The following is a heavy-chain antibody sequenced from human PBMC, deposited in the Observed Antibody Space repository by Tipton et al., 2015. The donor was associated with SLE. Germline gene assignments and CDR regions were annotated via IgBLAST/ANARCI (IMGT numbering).Heavy chain of an antibody. V-gene: IGHV4-61*09. CDR3: ARGEGVVVVGVYFYHGLDV. CDR1: GASINSGGYY. CDR2: IYTNRDV. J-gene: IGHJ6*02. Sequence: LRLSCTVSGASINSGGYYWNWIRQPAGSGLEWLGHIYTNRDVGYNPSLERSGTISADPSKNQVSLRLTSVTAADTAVYYCARGEGVVVVGVYFYHGLDVWGRGTTVTVSS. D-gene: IGHD3-22*01.